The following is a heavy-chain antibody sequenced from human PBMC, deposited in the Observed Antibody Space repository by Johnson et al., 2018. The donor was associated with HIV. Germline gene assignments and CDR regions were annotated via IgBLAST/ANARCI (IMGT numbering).Heavy chain of an antibody. V-gene: IGHV3-30-3*01. J-gene: IGHJ3*02. CDR2: ISYDGSNK. Sequence: QMQLVESRGVLVQPGGSLRLSCAAPRFTVSSNEMSWVRQGPERGLEWVAVISYDGSNKYYADSVKGRFTTSRDNSKNTLHLQMNSLRAEDTAVYYCARDRGSMPAVAFDIWGQGTMVTVSS. D-gene: IGHD2-2*01. CDR3: ARDRGSMPAVAFDI. CDR1: RFTVSSNE.